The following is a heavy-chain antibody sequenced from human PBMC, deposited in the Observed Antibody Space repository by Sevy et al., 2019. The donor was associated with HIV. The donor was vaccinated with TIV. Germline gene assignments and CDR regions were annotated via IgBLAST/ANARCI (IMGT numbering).Heavy chain of an antibody. D-gene: IGHD2-21*02. Sequence: GGSLRLSCAASGFTFDDYGMSWVRQAPGKGLEWGSSIIGNGVLTSYVESVKGRFTISRDNAENSLYLQMNSLRAEDTALYFCARVESCGGDCYYFDYWGQGTLVTVSS. CDR1: GFTFDDYG. CDR2: IIGNGVLT. J-gene: IGHJ4*02. V-gene: IGHV3-20*04. CDR3: ARVESCGGDCYYFDY.